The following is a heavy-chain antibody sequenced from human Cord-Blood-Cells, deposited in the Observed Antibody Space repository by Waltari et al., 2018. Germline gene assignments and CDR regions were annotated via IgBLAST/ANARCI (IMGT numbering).Heavy chain of an antibody. CDR3: AGDASGLAAAVYYVDY. V-gene: IGHV4-4*07. D-gene: IGHD6-13*01. J-gene: IGHJ4*02. CDR2: IYTSGST. Sequence: QVQLQESGPGLVKPSETLSLTCTVSGSSISSYTWSWIRQPAGKGLAEIGRIYTSGSTNCNPSLKRRGTMSVDTSKNQFSLKLSSVTAADTAVYYWAGDASGLAAAVYYVDYCGQ. CDR1: GSSISSYT.